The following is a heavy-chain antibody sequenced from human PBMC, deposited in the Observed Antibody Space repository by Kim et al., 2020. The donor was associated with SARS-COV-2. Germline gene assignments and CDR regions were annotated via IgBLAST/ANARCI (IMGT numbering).Heavy chain of an antibody. CDR2: IYYSGST. CDR3: ASAQPVGCSGVSCLSYYYYGMDV. J-gene: IGHJ6*02. V-gene: IGHV4-61*01. D-gene: IGHD2-15*01. CDR1: GGSVSSGSYY. Sequence: SETLSLTCTVSGGSVSSGSYYWSWIRQPPGKGLEWIGYIYYSGSTNYNPSLKSRVTISVDTSKNQFSLKLIPVTAADTAVYYFASAQPVGCSGVSCLSYYYYGMDVWGQGTTVTVSS.